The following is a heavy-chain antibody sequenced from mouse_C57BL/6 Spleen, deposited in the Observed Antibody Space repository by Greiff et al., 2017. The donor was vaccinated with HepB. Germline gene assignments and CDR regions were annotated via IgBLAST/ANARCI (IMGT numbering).Heavy chain of an antibody. CDR2: INYDGSST. Sequence: EVKVVESEGGLVQPGSSMKLSCTASGFTFSDYYMAWVRQVPEKGLEWVANINYDGSSTYYLDSLKSRFIISRDNAKNILYLQMSSLKSEDTATYYCARDGDYYGNEGYYAMDYWGQGTSVTVSS. D-gene: IGHD2-1*01. V-gene: IGHV5-16*01. J-gene: IGHJ4*01. CDR1: GFTFSDYY. CDR3: ARDGDYYGNEGYYAMDY.